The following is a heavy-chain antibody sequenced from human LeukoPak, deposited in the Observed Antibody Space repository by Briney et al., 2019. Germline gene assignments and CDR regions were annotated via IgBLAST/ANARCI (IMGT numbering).Heavy chain of an antibody. CDR2: ISGSGGST. CDR3: AKDRGYGDYYYGMDV. V-gene: IGHV3-23*01. J-gene: IGHJ6*02. CDR1: GFTFSSYA. Sequence: GGSLRLSCAASGFTFSSYAMSWVRQAPGKGLEWVSAISGSGGSTYYADSVKGRFTISRDNSKNTLYLQMNSLRAEDTAVYYCAKDRGYGDYYYGMDVWGQGTTVTVSS. D-gene: IGHD4-17*01.